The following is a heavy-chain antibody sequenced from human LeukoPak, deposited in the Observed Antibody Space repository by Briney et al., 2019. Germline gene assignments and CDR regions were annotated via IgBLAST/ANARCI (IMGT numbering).Heavy chain of an antibody. CDR3: ASEGVAVAGNAFDI. CDR1: GFTVSSNY. Sequence: GGSLRLSCAASGFTVSSNYMSWVRQAPGKGLEWVSVIYSGGSTYYADSVKGRFTISRDNSKNTLYLQMNSLRAEDTAVYYCASEGVAVAGNAFDIWGQGTMVTVPS. D-gene: IGHD6-19*01. V-gene: IGHV3-66*01. J-gene: IGHJ3*02. CDR2: IYSGGST.